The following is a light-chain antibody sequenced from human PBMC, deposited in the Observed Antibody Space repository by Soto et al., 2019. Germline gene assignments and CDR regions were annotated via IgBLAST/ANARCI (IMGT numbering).Light chain of an antibody. CDR3: QRYKTNWS. CDR1: QSISNW. V-gene: IGKV1-5*03. Sequence: DIQMTQSPSTLSASVGDRITITCRASQSISNWLTCYQQKPGKAPKVLIYKAATLESGVPSRFSGSGSGTEFTLTISSLQPDDFANYYCQRYKTNWSFGQGTKVDIK. J-gene: IGKJ1*01. CDR2: KAA.